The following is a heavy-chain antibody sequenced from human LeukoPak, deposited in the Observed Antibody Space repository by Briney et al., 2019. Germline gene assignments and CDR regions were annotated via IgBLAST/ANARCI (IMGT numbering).Heavy chain of an antibody. D-gene: IGHD3-22*01. CDR1: GGTFSSYA. CDR2: IIPIFGTA. Sequence: ASVKVSCKASGGTFSSYAISWVRQAPRQGLEWMGGIIPIFGTANYAQKFQGRVTITADESTSTAYMELSSLRSEDTAVYYCARDLRNYDSSGEFDPWGQGTLVTVSS. V-gene: IGHV1-69*01. CDR3: ARDLRNYDSSGEFDP. J-gene: IGHJ5*02.